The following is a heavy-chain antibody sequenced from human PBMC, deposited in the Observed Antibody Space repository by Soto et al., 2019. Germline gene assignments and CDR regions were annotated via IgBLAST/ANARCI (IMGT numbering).Heavy chain of an antibody. V-gene: IGHV1-2*02. CDR1: GGSFSSYA. Sequence: QVQLVQSGAEVRKPGSSVIVSCKASGGSFSSYAISWVRQAPGQGLEWMGWINPNSGGTNYAQKFQGRVTVTRDTSISTAYMELSRLRSDDTAVYYCARDGDSSSPFDIWGQGTMVTVSS. CDR2: INPNSGGT. J-gene: IGHJ3*02. CDR3: ARDGDSSSPFDI. D-gene: IGHD6-6*01.